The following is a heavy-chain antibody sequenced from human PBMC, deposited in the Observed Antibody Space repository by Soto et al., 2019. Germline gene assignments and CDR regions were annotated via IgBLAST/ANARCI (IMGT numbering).Heavy chain of an antibody. CDR1: SGSISSSNW. J-gene: IGHJ5*02. Sequence: QVQLQESGPGLVKPSGTLSLTCAVSSGSISSSNWWSWVRQPPGKGLEWIGEIYHSGSNNYNPSLKSRVTISVDKSKNQFSLKLSSVTAADTAVYYCARGLGYCSSTSCYTNWFDPWGQGTLVTVSS. D-gene: IGHD2-2*02. CDR2: IYHSGSN. V-gene: IGHV4-4*02. CDR3: ARGLGYCSSTSCYTNWFDP.